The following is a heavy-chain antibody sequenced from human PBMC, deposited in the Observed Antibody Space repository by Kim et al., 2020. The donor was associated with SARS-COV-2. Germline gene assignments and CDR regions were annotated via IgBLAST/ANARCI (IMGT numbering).Heavy chain of an antibody. V-gene: IGHV3-30*18. Sequence: GGSLRLSCAASGFTFSSYGMHWVRQAPGKGLEWVAVISYDGSNKHYADSVKGRFTISRDNSKNTLYLQMNSLRAEDTAVYYCAKERNTGYSSGWTYYYYIMDVWGQGTTVTVSS. CDR3: AKERNTGYSSGWTYYYYIMDV. D-gene: IGHD6-19*01. CDR1: GFTFSSYG. CDR2: ISYDGSNK. J-gene: IGHJ6*02.